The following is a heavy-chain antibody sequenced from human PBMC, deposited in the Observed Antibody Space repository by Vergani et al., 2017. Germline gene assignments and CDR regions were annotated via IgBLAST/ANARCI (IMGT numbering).Heavy chain of an antibody. J-gene: IGHJ2*01. Sequence: EVQLVESGGGLVQPGGSLRLSCAASGFTFSSYWMHWVRQAPGKGLVWVSRINSDGSSTSYADSVKGRFTISRDNAKNTLYLQMNSLRAEDTAVYYCAKAKGDGYKYRQLNWYFDLWGRGTLVTVSS. CDR1: GFTFSSYW. D-gene: IGHD5-24*01. CDR3: AKAKGDGYKYRQLNWYFDL. CDR2: INSDGSST. V-gene: IGHV3-74*01.